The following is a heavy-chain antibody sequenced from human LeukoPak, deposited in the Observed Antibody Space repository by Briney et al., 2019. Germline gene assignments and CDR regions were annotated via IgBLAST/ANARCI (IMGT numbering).Heavy chain of an antibody. V-gene: IGHV4-59*01. CDR1: GGSTSSYY. Sequence: PSETLSLTCTVSGGSTSSYYWSWIRQPPGKGLEWIGYIYYSGSTNYNPSLKSRVTMSVDTSKNQFSLKLSSVTAADTAVYYCARDFPVEAAIDYWGQGTLVTVSS. CDR2: IYYSGST. CDR3: ARDFPVEAAIDY. J-gene: IGHJ4*02.